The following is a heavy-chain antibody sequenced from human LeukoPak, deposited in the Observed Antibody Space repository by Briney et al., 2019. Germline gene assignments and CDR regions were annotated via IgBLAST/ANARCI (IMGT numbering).Heavy chain of an antibody. D-gene: IGHD5-18*01. J-gene: IGHJ4*02. Sequence: SETLSLTCTVSGGSISSGGYYWNWIRQHPTEGLEWIGHIYYTGRTTYNPSVKSRVTISADTSKNQFSLKLNSVTAADTAVYFCARAPLGNSFGYMAYWGQGALVTVSS. V-gene: IGHV4-31*03. CDR3: ARAPLGNSFGYMAY. CDR2: IYYTGRT. CDR1: GGSISSGGYY.